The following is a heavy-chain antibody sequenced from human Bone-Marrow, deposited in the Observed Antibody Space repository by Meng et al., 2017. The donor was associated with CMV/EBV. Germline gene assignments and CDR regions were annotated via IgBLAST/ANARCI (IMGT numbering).Heavy chain of an antibody. CDR3: ARDTLSWNFDY. CDR2: IIPILGIA. Sequence: SVKVSCKASGGTFSSYAISWVRQAPGQGLEWMGGIIPILGIANYAQKFQGRVTITADKSTSTAYMELSSLRSEDTAVYYCARDTLSWNFDYWGQGTLVTVSS. V-gene: IGHV1-69*10. D-gene: IGHD6-13*01. CDR1: GGTFSSYA. J-gene: IGHJ4*02.